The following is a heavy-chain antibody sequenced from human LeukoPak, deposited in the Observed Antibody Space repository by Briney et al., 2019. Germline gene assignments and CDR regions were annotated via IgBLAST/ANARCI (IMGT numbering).Heavy chain of an antibody. CDR1: GFTFDHYG. Sequence: GGSLRLSCVASGFTFDHYGVHWVGQAPGKGLEWVAVIWYDGSSQYYADFVKGRFTISRDNSMNTLYQQRNSLGAEDTAVYYCAKDAQRGFDYSNSLESWGQGTLVSVSS. V-gene: IGHV3-33*06. D-gene: IGHD4-11*01. J-gene: IGHJ5*01. CDR2: IWYDGSSQ. CDR3: AKDAQRGFDYSNSLES.